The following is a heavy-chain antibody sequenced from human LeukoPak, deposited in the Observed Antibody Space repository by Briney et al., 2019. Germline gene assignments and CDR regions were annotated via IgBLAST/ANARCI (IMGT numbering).Heavy chain of an antibody. CDR1: GFTFSTYG. J-gene: IGHJ4*02. CDR2: IRYDGSTK. CDR3: ARGGTHGDY. D-gene: IGHD1-26*01. Sequence: QSGGSLRLSCAASGFTFSTYGMYWVRQAPGKGLEWVAYIRYDGSTKYYADSVKGRFTVPRDNSKNTLYLQMNSLRTEDTAVYYCARGGTHGDYWGQGTLVTVSS. V-gene: IGHV3-30*02.